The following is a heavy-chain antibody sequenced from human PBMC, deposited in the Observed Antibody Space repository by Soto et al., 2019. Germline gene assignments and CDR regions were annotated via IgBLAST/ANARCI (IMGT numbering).Heavy chain of an antibody. CDR3: ASGTVGGDYFDY. V-gene: IGHV4-4*02. CDR2: IYHSGST. D-gene: IGHD3-16*01. Sequence: QVQLQESGPGLVKPSGTLSLTCAVSSGSISSSNWWSWVRQPPGKGLEWIGEIYHSGSTNYNPSLKRRVTISVDKSKNQFALKLSSVTAADTAVYYCASGTVGGDYFDYWGQGTLVTVSS. J-gene: IGHJ4*02. CDR1: SGSISSSNW.